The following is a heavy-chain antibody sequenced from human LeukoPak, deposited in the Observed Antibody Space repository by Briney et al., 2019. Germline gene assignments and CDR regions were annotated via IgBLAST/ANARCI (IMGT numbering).Heavy chain of an antibody. V-gene: IGHV4-30-2*01. Sequence: SQTLSLTCTVSGGSISSGGYYWSWIRQPPGKGLEWIGYIYHSGSTCYNPSLKSRVTISVDRSKNQFSLKLSSVTAADTAVYYCARESILWFGRNYGMDVWGQGTTVTVSS. CDR2: IYHSGST. J-gene: IGHJ6*02. CDR1: GGSISSGGYY. CDR3: ARESILWFGRNYGMDV. D-gene: IGHD3-10*01.